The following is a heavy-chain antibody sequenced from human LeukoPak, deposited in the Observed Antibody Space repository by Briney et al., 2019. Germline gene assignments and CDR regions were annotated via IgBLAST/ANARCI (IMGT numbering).Heavy chain of an antibody. Sequence: ASVKVSCKASGYTFTSYDINWVRQATGQGLEWMGWMNPNSGNTGYAQKFHGRVTMTRNTSISTAYMELSSLRSEDTAVYYCAREATPYYYYYGMDVWGQGTTVTVSS. J-gene: IGHJ6*02. CDR1: GYTFTSYD. D-gene: IGHD1-26*01. CDR2: MNPNSGNT. V-gene: IGHV1-8*01. CDR3: AREATPYYYYYGMDV.